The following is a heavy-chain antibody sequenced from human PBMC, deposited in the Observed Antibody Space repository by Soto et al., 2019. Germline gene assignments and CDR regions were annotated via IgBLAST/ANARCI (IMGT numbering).Heavy chain of an antibody. J-gene: IGHJ4*02. CDR1: GFSLSDYW. CDR3: ARGADGSGWLYFEY. CDR2: ISVDGRDT. Sequence: GGSLRLSCAASGFSLSDYWMHWVRQVPGKGLLWVSRISVDGRDTTYADSVKGRFTISRDNSKNTMYLQMNSLRAEDTAVYYCARGADGSGWLYFEYWGQGNLGTVSS. V-gene: IGHV3-74*03. D-gene: IGHD6-19*01.